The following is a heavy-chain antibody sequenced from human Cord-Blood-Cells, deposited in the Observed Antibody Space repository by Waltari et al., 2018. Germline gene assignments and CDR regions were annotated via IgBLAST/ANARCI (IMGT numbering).Heavy chain of an antibody. CDR3: ARDPSIAVACTGYFDY. V-gene: IGHV1-2*04. Sequence: QVQLVQSGAEVKKPGASVKVSCKASGYTFTGYYMHWVRQAPGQGLEWRGWINPDSGGTNYAQKCQGWVTMTRETSISTAYMELSRLRSDDTAVYYCARDPSIAVACTGYFDYWGQGTLVTVSS. D-gene: IGHD6-19*01. CDR1: GYTFTGYY. J-gene: IGHJ4*02. CDR2: INPDSGGT.